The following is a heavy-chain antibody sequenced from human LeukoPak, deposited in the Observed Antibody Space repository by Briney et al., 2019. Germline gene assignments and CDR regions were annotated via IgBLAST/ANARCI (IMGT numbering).Heavy chain of an antibody. J-gene: IGHJ4*02. Sequence: HPGGSLRLSCAASGFTFSDHYMDWVRQAPGKGLEWVGRTRNKANSYTTEYAASVKGRFTISRDDSKNSLYLQMNSLKTEDTAVYYCTTDLWGSPDYWGQGTLVTVSS. CDR1: GFTFSDHY. CDR3: TTDLWGSPDY. V-gene: IGHV3-72*01. D-gene: IGHD7-27*01. CDR2: TRNKANSYTT.